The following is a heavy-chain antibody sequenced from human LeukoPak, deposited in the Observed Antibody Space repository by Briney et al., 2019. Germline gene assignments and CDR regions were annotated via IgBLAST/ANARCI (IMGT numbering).Heavy chain of an antibody. CDR3: ARDLTLARKTTMVPFDH. Sequence: ASVKVSCKASGGTFSSYAISWVRQAPGQGLEWMGWISAYNGNTNYAQKLQGRVTMTTDTSTSTAYMELRSLRSDDTAVYYCARDLTLARKTTMVPFDHWGQGTLVTVSS. D-gene: IGHD4/OR15-4a*01. CDR2: ISAYNGNT. V-gene: IGHV1-18*01. CDR1: GGTFSSYA. J-gene: IGHJ4*02.